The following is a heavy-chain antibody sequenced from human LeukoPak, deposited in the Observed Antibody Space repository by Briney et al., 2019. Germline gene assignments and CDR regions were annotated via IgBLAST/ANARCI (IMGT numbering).Heavy chain of an antibody. CDR3: ARVDAITMIVVARD. D-gene: IGHD3-22*01. Sequence: PSETLSLTCTVSGGSISSSGYFWGWIRQPPGKGLEWMGNIYYSGSTYFNPSLESRVTISIDTSKNQFSLKLSSVTAADTAVYYCARVDAITMIVVARDWGQGTLVTVSS. J-gene: IGHJ4*02. CDR2: IYYSGST. V-gene: IGHV4-39*07. CDR1: GGSISSSGYF.